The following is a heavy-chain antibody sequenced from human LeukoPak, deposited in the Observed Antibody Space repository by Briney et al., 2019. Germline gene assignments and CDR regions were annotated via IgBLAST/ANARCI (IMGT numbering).Heavy chain of an antibody. J-gene: IGHJ4*02. CDR3: AESQWDVLLGD. CDR2: IYHGGST. Sequence: PSETLSLTCTVSGYSISSGYYWGWIRQSPGKGLEWIGSIYHGGSTYYNPSLRSRVIVSVDTSKNQFSLKLSSVTAADTAVYYCAESQWDVLLGDWGQGTLVTVSS. V-gene: IGHV4-38-2*02. D-gene: IGHD1-26*01. CDR1: GYSISSGYY.